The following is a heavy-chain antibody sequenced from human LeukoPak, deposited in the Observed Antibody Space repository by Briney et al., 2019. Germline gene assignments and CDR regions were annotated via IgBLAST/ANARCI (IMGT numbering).Heavy chain of an antibody. CDR3: ARASGSAYYYGSGSYPIDY. J-gene: IGHJ4*02. CDR2: INPSGGST. D-gene: IGHD3-10*01. V-gene: IGHV1-46*01. Sequence: ASVKVSCKASGYTFTRYYIYWVRQAPGQGLEWMGIINPSGGSTRYAQKFQGRVTMTRDMSTSTVYMELSSLRSEDTAVYYCARASGSAYYYGSGSYPIDYWGQGTLVTVSS. CDR1: GYTFTRYY.